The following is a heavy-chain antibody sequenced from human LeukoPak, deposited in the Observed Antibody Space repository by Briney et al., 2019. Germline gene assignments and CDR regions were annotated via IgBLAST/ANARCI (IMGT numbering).Heavy chain of an antibody. CDR2: ISGTGVGT. Sequence: PGGSLRLSCAASGFTFRNSAMSWVRQAPGKGLEWVSTISGTGVGTFYADSVKGRLTISRDNPKNTLYLQMNSLRAEDTAVYYCAKNNWNDMPFVDYWAREPWSPSPQ. D-gene: IGHD1-20*01. CDR3: AKNNWNDMPFVDY. V-gene: IGHV3-23*01. J-gene: IGHJ4*02. CDR1: GFTFRNSA.